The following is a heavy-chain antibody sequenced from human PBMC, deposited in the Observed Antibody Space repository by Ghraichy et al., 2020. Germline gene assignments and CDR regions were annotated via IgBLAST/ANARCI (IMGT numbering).Heavy chain of an antibody. D-gene: IGHD6-19*01. CDR3: ARDRGYGRSGWYYYYYMDV. J-gene: IGHJ6*03. Sequence: SQTLSLTCAISGDSVSSNSAAWNWIRQSPSRGLEWLGRTYYRSKWYNDYAVSVKSRITINPDTSKNQFSLQLNSVTPEDTAVYYCARDRGYGRSGWYYYYYMDVWGKGTTVTVSS. CDR1: GDSVSSNSAA. V-gene: IGHV6-1*01. CDR2: TYYRSKWYN.